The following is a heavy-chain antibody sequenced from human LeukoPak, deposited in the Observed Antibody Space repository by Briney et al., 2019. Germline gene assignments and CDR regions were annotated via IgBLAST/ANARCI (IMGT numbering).Heavy chain of an antibody. Sequence: SETLSLTCAVYGGSFSGYYWSWIRQPPGKGLEWIGEINHSGSTNYNPSLKSRVTISVDTSKNQFSLKLSSVTAADTAVYYRRNSRVYYYGMDVWGQGTTVTVSS. V-gene: IGHV4-34*01. CDR2: INHSGST. CDR1: GGSFSGYY. J-gene: IGHJ6*02. CDR3: RNSRVYYYGMDV. D-gene: IGHD2-15*01.